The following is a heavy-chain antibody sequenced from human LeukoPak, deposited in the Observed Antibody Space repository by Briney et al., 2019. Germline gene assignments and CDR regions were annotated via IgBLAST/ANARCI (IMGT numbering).Heavy chain of an antibody. CDR1: GFTFSSYA. D-gene: IGHD2-15*01. J-gene: IGHJ4*02. Sequence: QTGGSLRLSCAASGFTFSSYAMRWARQPPGKGLEWVSAISGSGGNTYHADSGKGRFTISRDNSKNTLYLQMNSLRAEDTAVYYCAVLGVVVVVDKPNLDYWGQGTLVTVSS. V-gene: IGHV3-23*01. CDR3: AVLGVVVVVDKPNLDY. CDR2: ISGSGGNT.